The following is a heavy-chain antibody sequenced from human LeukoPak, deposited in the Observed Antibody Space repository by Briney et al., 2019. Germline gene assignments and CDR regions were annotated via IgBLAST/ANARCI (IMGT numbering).Heavy chain of an antibody. CDR2: ISSSSAYI. CDR1: GFTFTNYN. J-gene: IGHJ4*02. CDR3: ARVGQFDS. Sequence: GGSLRLSCAASGFTFTNYNINWVRQAPGKGLEWVSSISSSSAYIYYADSVKGRFTISRDNAKNSLYLQMNSLRGEDTAVYYCARVGQFDSWGQGTLVTVSS. V-gene: IGHV3-21*01.